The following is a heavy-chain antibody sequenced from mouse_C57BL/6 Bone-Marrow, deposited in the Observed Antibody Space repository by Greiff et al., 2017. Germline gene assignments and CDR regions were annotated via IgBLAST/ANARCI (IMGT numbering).Heavy chain of an antibody. CDR3: AKGGYDSSYRHYWDCDV. J-gene: IGHJ1*03. Sequence: VQLQQPGAELVKPGASVKLSCKASGYTFTSYWMHWVKQRPGQGLEWIGMIHPNSGSTNYNAKFKSKATLTVDKSSSTAYLQLSSLTSEASAVYNCAKGGYDSSYRHYWDCDVWGTGTTVTVSS. CDR1: GYTFTSYW. D-gene: IGHD1-1*01. V-gene: IGHV1-64*01. CDR2: IHPNSGST.